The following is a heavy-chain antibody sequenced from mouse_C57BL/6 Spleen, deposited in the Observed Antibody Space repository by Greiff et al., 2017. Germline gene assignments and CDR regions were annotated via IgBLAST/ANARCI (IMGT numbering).Heavy chain of an antibody. CDR2: ISYDGSN. CDR3: ARGDGYYRNFDV. Sequence: DVQLVESGPGLVKPSQSLSLTCSVTGYSITSGYYWNWIRQFPGNKLEWMGYISYDGSNNYNPSLKNRISITRDTSKNQFFLKLNSVTTEDTATYYCARGDGYYRNFDVWGTGTTVTVSS. J-gene: IGHJ1*03. D-gene: IGHD2-3*01. V-gene: IGHV3-6*01. CDR1: GYSITSGYY.